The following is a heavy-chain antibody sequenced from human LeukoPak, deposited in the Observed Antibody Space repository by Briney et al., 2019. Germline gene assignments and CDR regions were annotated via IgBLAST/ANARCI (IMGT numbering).Heavy chain of an antibody. CDR3: ARDSYYDSSGYWGWCFDL. J-gene: IGHJ2*01. D-gene: IGHD3-22*01. Sequence: SETLSLTCTVSGGSVSSGSYYWSWIRQPPGKGLEWIGYTYYSGSTNYNPSLKSRVTTSVDTSKNQFSLKLSSVTAADTAVYYCARDSYYDSSGYWGWCFDLWGRGTLVTVSS. CDR1: GGSVSSGSYY. CDR2: TYYSGST. V-gene: IGHV4-61*01.